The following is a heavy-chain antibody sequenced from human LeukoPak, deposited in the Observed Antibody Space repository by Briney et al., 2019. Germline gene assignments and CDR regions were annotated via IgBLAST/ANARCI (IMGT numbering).Heavy chain of an antibody. CDR1: GGSISSYY. Sequence: SETLSLTCTVSGGSISSYYWNWIRQPPGKGLEWIGYIHYSGSTNYSPSLRSRVTISLDTSKNQFSLKVNSVTAADTAVYYCAREGQWLPDWFDPWGQGTLVTVSS. CDR3: AREGQWLPDWFDP. J-gene: IGHJ5*02. CDR2: IHYSGST. V-gene: IGHV4-59*01. D-gene: IGHD6-19*01.